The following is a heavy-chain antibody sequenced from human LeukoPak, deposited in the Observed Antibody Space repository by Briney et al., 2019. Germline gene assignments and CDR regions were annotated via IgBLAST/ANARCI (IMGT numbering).Heavy chain of an antibody. CDR3: ASQGLVRAFDY. D-gene: IGHD3-10*01. Sequence: GGSLRLSCAVSGFTFSSYEMNWVRQAPGKGLEWVSYISTGGGTIYYADSVKGRFTISRDNAKKSLYLQMNSLRAEDTAVYYCASQGLVRAFDYWGQGTLVTVSS. V-gene: IGHV3-48*03. J-gene: IGHJ4*02. CDR1: GFTFSSYE. CDR2: ISTGGGTI.